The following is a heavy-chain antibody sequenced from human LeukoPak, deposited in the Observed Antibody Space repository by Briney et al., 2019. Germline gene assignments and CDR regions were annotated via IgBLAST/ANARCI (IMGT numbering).Heavy chain of an antibody. CDR3: AASLTALRPSYYFDF. V-gene: IGHV4-59*01. D-gene: IGHD6-25*01. CDR1: GASIRTYY. CDR2: VYHSGST. J-gene: IGHJ4*02. Sequence: SETLSLTCAVSGASIRTYYWTWVRQPPGKGLEWIGYVYHSGSTYYTPSLRRRVAVSIDTSENSFSLKLNSVTAADTAVYYCAASLTALRPSYYFDFWAQGIQVTVSS.